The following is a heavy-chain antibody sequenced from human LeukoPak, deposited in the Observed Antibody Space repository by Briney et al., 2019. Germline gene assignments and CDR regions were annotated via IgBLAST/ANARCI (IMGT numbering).Heavy chain of an antibody. D-gene: IGHD5-24*01. CDR1: GFPFSSYG. V-gene: IGHV3-33*01. J-gene: IGHJ2*01. CDR2: IWYDGSNK. Sequence: PGRSLRLSCAASGFPFSSYGMHWVRQAPGKGLEWVAVIWYDGSNKYYADSVQGRFTIYRDNSKNTLYLQMNSLRAEDTAVYYCARDGRDGYNWRDWYFDLWGRGTLVTVSS. CDR3: ARDGRDGYNWRDWYFDL.